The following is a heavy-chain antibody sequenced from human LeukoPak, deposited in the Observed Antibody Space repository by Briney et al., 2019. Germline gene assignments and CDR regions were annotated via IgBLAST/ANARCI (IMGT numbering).Heavy chain of an antibody. Sequence: SVKVSCKAAGYAFTNYGINWVRQAPGQGLEWMGGIIPIFGTANYAQKFQGRVTITADESTSTAYMELSSLRSEDTAVYYCARPSTHLGGAFDIWGQGTMVTVSS. J-gene: IGHJ3*02. CDR3: ARPSTHLGGAFDI. D-gene: IGHD2-2*01. CDR2: IIPIFGTA. CDR1: GYAFTNYG. V-gene: IGHV1-69*13.